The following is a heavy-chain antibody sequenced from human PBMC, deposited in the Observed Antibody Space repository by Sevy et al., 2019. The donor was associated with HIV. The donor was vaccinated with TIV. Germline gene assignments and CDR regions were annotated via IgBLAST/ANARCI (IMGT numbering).Heavy chain of an antibody. D-gene: IGHD4-17*01. Sequence: SETLSLTCAVYGGSFSGYYWSWIRQPPGKGLEWIGEINHSGSTNYNPSLKSRVTISVDTSKNQFSLKLSSVTAADTAGYYCARGSYGDYVSYYYYGMDVWGQGTTVTVSS. CDR2: INHSGST. CDR1: GGSFSGYY. J-gene: IGHJ6*02. V-gene: IGHV4-34*01. CDR3: ARGSYGDYVSYYYYGMDV.